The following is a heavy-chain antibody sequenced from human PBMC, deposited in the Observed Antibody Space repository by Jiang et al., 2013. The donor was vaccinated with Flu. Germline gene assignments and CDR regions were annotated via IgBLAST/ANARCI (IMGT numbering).Heavy chain of an antibody. J-gene: IGHJ4*02. V-gene: IGHV3-7*01. Sequence: RLSCAASGFTFSGFWMSWVRQAPGKGLEWLANIKEDGSENTYVDSVKGRFTVSRDNAENSLYLQMNSLRDEDTAMYYCARLKRDTGYRPGDYWGQGTLVTVSS. CDR1: GFTFSGFW. CDR3: ARLKRDTGYRPGDY. D-gene: IGHD5-18*01. CDR2: IKEDGSEN.